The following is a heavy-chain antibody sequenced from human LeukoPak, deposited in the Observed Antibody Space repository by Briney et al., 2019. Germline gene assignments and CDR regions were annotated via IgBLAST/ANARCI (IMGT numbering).Heavy chain of an antibody. CDR1: GYTFTSYY. CDR3: ARDYYDSSGYYYAGVFRWVAFDI. J-gene: IGHJ3*02. D-gene: IGHD3-22*01. CDR2: INPSGGST. Sequence: GASVKVSCKASGYTFTSYYMHWVRQAPGQGLEWMGIINPSGGSTSYAQKFQGRVTMTRDMSTSTVYMELSSLRSEDTAVYYCARDYYDSSGYYYAGVFRWVAFDIWGQGTMVTVSS. V-gene: IGHV1-46*01.